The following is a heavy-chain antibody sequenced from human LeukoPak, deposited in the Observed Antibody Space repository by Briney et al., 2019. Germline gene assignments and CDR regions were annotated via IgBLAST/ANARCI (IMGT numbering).Heavy chain of an antibody. Sequence: GGSLRLSCAASGFSFSVYWMHWVRHAPGRGPVWVSRIKTEGSSTDYADFVKGRFTISRDNAKHTLYLQMNSLRAEDTAVYYCARAGYGDYVGWYFDLWGRGTLVTVSS. CDR2: IKTEGSST. CDR1: GFSFSVYW. V-gene: IGHV3-74*01. J-gene: IGHJ2*01. CDR3: ARAGYGDYVGWYFDL. D-gene: IGHD4-17*01.